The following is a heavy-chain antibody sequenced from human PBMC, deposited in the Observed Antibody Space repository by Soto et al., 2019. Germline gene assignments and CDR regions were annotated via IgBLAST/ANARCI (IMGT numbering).Heavy chain of an antibody. CDR3: ARRIAARPSWFDP. V-gene: IGHV1-69*13. Sequence: SVKVSCKASGGTFSSYAISWVRQAPGQGLEWMGGIIPIFGTANYAQKFQGRVTITADESTSTAYMELSSLRSEDTAMYYCARRIAARPSWFDPWGQGTLVTVSS. J-gene: IGHJ5*02. CDR1: GGTFSSYA. CDR2: IIPIFGTA. D-gene: IGHD6-6*01.